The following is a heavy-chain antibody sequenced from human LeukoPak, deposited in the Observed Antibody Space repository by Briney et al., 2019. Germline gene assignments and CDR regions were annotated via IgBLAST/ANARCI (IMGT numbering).Heavy chain of an antibody. J-gene: IGHJ4*02. V-gene: IGHV1-46*01. CDR1: GYTFTSYY. CDR3: ASSELGYCSGGSCYGGVLDY. D-gene: IGHD2-15*01. Sequence: GASVKVSCEASGYTFTSYYMHWVRQAPGQGLEWMGIINPSGGSTSYAQKFQGRVTMTRDTSTSTVYMELSSLRSEDTAVYYCASSELGYCSGGSCYGGVLDYWGQGTLVTVSS. CDR2: INPSGGST.